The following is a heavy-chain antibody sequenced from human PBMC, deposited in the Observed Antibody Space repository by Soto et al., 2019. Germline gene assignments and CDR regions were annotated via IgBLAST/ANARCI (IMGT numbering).Heavy chain of an antibody. CDR3: ARGGAYCGGDCNYYYYGMDV. CDR1: GYTFTSYD. J-gene: IGHJ6*02. Sequence: QVQLVQSGAEVKKPGASVKVSCKASGYTFTSYDINWVRPATGQGLEWMGWMNPNSGNTGYAQKFQGRVTMTRNTSRSTYYIELSSLRSEETAVYYGARGGAYCGGDCNYYYYGMDVWGQGTTVTVSS. CDR2: MNPNSGNT. D-gene: IGHD2-21*02. V-gene: IGHV1-8*01.